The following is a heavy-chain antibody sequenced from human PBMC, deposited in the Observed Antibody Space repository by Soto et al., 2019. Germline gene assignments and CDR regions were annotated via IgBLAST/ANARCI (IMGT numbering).Heavy chain of an antibody. Sequence: GALRLSCAASGFIFSTYSMNWVRQAPGKGLEWVSYISTSTSTIYYADSVEGRFTISRDNAKNSLFLHMNSLRDEDTAVYYCARDSTDADSGSYSGDYWGQGTLVTVSS. D-gene: IGHD1-26*01. CDR2: ISTSTSTI. J-gene: IGHJ4*02. CDR3: ARDSTDADSGSYSGDY. CDR1: GFIFSTYS. V-gene: IGHV3-48*02.